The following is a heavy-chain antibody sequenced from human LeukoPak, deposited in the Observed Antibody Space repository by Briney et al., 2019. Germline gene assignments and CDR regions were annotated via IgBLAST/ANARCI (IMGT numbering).Heavy chain of an antibody. CDR3: ARETRYFDWLLYPFDY. J-gene: IGHJ4*02. CDR1: GGSISSGDYY. V-gene: IGHV4-30-4*08. CDR2: INHSGST. D-gene: IGHD3-9*01. Sequence: PSQTLSLTCTVSGGSISSGDYYWSWIRQPPGKGLEWIGEINHSGSTNYNPSLKSRVTISVDTSKNQFSLKLSSVTAADTAVYYCARETRYFDWLLYPFDYWGQGTLVTVSS.